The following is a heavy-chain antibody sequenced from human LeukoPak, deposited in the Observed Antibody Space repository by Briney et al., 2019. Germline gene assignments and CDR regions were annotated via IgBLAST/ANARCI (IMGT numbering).Heavy chain of an antibody. CDR1: GFTISSNY. J-gene: IGHJ4*02. V-gene: IGHV3-53*04. CDR2: IYSGGST. D-gene: IGHD2-2*01. CDR3: ARVTVGCSSTSCYAAFYY. Sequence: GGSLRLSCAASGFTISSNYMSWVRQAPGRGLEGVSVIYSGGSTYYKDSVKGRFTISRHNSKNTLYLQMNSLRAEDTAVYYCARVTVGCSSTSCYAAFYYWGQGTLFTVSS.